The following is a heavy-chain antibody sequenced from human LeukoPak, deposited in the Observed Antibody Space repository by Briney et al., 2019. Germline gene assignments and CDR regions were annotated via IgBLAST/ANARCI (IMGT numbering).Heavy chain of an antibody. J-gene: IGHJ6*03. Sequence: SETLSLTCTVSGGSINSYYWSWIRQPPGKGLEWIGYLYYSGSTNYNPSLKSRVTISADTSKNQFSLKLTSVTAADTAVYYCARDFGSGHMDVWGKGTTVTVSS. V-gene: IGHV4-59*01. CDR2: LYYSGST. CDR3: ARDFGSGHMDV. D-gene: IGHD6-19*01. CDR1: GGSINSYY.